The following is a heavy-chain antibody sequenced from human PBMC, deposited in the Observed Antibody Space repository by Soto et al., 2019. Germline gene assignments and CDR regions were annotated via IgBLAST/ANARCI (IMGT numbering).Heavy chain of an antibody. Sequence: GSLRLSCAASGFTFSSYAMSWVRQAPGKGLEWVSAISGSGGSTYYADSVKGRFTISRDNSKNTLYLQMNSLRAEDTAVYYCAKSPRVYDSSGYYKVYYFDYWGQGTLVTVSS. CDR2: ISGSGGST. D-gene: IGHD3-22*01. CDR1: GFTFSSYA. CDR3: AKSPRVYDSSGYYKVYYFDY. V-gene: IGHV3-23*01. J-gene: IGHJ4*02.